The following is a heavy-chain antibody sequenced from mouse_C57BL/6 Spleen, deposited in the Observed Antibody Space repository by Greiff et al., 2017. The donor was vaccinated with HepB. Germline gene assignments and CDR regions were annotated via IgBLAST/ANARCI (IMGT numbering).Heavy chain of an antibody. CDR2: INPSSGYT. CDR1: GYTFTSYW. D-gene: IGHD2-3*01. CDR3: ARGDDDGFLTFAY. Sequence: VQLQQSGAELAKPGASVKLSCKASGYTFTSYWMHWVKQRPGQGLEWIGYINPSSGYTKYNQKFKDKATLTADKSYSTAYMQLSSLTYEDSAVYYCARGDDDGFLTFAYWGQGTLVTVSA. V-gene: IGHV1-7*01. J-gene: IGHJ3*01.